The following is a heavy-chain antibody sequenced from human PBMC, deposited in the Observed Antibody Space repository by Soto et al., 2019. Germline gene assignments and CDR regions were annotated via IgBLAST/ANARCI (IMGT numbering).Heavy chain of an antibody. J-gene: IGHJ3*02. Sequence: QVQLEQSGAEVKKPGSSVKISCKASGGTLSDHGVSWLRQAPGQGLEWVGGTIPVFNTAKYAPKFKGRDTIAADKSTNIAYMELGSLRSDDTAFYYCARGVYGSGNYYTGPPAFDIWGQGTLVIVSS. CDR2: TIPVFNTA. D-gene: IGHD3-10*01. CDR1: GGTLSDHG. V-gene: IGHV1-69*06. CDR3: ARGVYGSGNYYTGPPAFDI.